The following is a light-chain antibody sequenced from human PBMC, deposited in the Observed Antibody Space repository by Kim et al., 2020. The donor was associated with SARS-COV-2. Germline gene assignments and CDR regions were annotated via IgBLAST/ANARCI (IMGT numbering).Light chain of an antibody. CDR1: SLRTYY. J-gene: IGLJ3*02. CDR3: NSRDNSGDHVV. Sequence: SELPQDPAVSVALGQTVRITCHGDSLRTYYASWYQQKPGQAPILVFYGRNNRPSGIPDRFSGSSSGNTASLTVTGAQAVDEADYYCNSRDNSGDHVVFGGGTKMIV. V-gene: IGLV3-19*01. CDR2: GRN.